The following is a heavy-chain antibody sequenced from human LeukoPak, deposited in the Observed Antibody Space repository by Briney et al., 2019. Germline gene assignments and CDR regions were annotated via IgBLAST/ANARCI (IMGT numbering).Heavy chain of an antibody. CDR1: GFTFSSYS. Sequence: GWSLRLSRAASGFTFSSYSMNWVRQAPGKGLEWVSSISSSSSYIYYADSVKGRFTISRDNAKNSLYLQMNSLRAEDTAVYYCARDLLFDAFDIWGQGTMVTVSS. D-gene: IGHD2-15*01. CDR3: ARDLLFDAFDI. J-gene: IGHJ3*02. CDR2: ISSSSSYI. V-gene: IGHV3-21*01.